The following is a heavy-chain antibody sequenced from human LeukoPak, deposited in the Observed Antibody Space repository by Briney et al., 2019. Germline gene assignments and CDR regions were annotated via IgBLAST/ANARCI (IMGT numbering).Heavy chain of an antibody. CDR3: AGDKSRTAAISLTDRYYYYYYMDV. CDR1: GGSISSYY. D-gene: IGHD2-2*01. CDR2: IYTSGST. J-gene: IGHJ6*03. V-gene: IGHV4-4*07. Sequence: SETLSLTCTVSGGSISSYYWSWIRQPAGKGLEWIGRIYTSGSTNYNPSLKSRVTMSVDTSKNQFSLKLSSVTAADTAVYYCAGDKSRTAAISLTDRYYYYYYMDVWGKGATVTISS.